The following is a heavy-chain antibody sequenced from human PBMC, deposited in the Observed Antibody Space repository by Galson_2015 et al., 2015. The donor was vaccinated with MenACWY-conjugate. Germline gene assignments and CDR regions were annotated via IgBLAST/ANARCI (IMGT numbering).Heavy chain of an antibody. CDR2: IYHSGST. CDR1: GFTFSNAW. D-gene: IGHD3-3*01. Sequence: SLRLSCAASGFTFSNAWMSWVRQPPGKGLEWIGEIYHSGSTNYNPSLKSRVTISVDKSKNQFSLKLSSVTAADTAVYYCARAFEVFFMDVWGQGTTVTVSS. J-gene: IGHJ6*02. CDR3: ARAFEVFFMDV. V-gene: IGHV4-4*02.